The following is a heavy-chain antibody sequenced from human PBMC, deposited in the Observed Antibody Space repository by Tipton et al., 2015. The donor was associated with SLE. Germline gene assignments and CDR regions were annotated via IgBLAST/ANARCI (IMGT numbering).Heavy chain of an antibody. D-gene: IGHD6-19*01. CDR3: ARSGYSSGWYRGRFDI. CDR2: INHSGST. Sequence: TLSLTCAVYGASFSGYYWSWIRQPPGKGLEWIGEINHSGSTNYNPSLKSRVTISVDTSKNQFSLKVSSVTAADTAVYYCARSGYSSGWYRGRFDIWGQGTMLTVSS. J-gene: IGHJ3*02. V-gene: IGHV4-34*01. CDR1: GASFSGYY.